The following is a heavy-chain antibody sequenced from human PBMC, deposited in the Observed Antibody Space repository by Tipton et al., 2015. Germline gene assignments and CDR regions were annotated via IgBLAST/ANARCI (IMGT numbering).Heavy chain of an antibody. Sequence: TLSLTCTVSGASLSGGTYYWSWIRQPPGKALEWIGYIYHSGNTYYNPSLESRVTMSRDTSKNQFSLKLTSVTAADTAFYYCARKPVVRGAYYYFDYWGQGTLVTVSS. V-gene: IGHV4-61*01. D-gene: IGHD3-10*01. CDR1: GASLSGGTYY. CDR2: IYHSGNT. CDR3: ARKPVVRGAYYYFDY. J-gene: IGHJ4*02.